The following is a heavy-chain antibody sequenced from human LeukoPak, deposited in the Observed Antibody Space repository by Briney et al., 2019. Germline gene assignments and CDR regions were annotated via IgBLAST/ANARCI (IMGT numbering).Heavy chain of an antibody. J-gene: IGHJ3*02. Sequence: SETLSLTCAVSGGSLSGYYWTWIRQPPGKGLEWIGYIYYSGSTNYNPSLKSRVTISVDTSKNQFSLKLSSVTAADTAVYYCARVILGAFDIWGQGTMVTVSS. CDR1: GGSLSGYY. CDR2: IYYSGST. CDR3: ARVILGAFDI. V-gene: IGHV4-59*01. D-gene: IGHD1-26*01.